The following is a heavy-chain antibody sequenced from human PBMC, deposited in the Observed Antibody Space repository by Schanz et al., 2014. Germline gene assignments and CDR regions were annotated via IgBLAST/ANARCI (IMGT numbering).Heavy chain of an antibody. V-gene: IGHV4-30-2*01. CDR2: IYHTGTT. J-gene: IGHJ4*02. D-gene: IGHD1-7*01. CDR3: AKELRPGTERPRGNFDY. Sequence: QLQLQESGSGLVKPSQTLSLTCAVSGGSISSGTYSWSWIRQPPGKGLEWIGYIYHTGTTYYSPPLRSRVTIPKDRSKNHFFLTLISLTAEDTAVYYCAKELRPGTERPRGNFDYWGQGTLVTVSS. CDR1: GGSISSGTYS.